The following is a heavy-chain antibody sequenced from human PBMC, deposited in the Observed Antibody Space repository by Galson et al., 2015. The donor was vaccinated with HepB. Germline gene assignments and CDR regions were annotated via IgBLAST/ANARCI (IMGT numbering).Heavy chain of an antibody. J-gene: IGHJ4*02. CDR2: ISSNGGST. CDR3: VKDESVAFVSSDY. Sequence: SLRLSCAASGFTFSSSAMHWVRQAPGKGLEYVSAISSNGGSTYYADSVKGRFTISRDNSKNTLYLQMSSLRAEDTAVYYCVKDESVAFVSSDYWGQGTLVTVSS. V-gene: IGHV3-64D*06. CDR1: GFTFSSSA. D-gene: IGHD6-19*01.